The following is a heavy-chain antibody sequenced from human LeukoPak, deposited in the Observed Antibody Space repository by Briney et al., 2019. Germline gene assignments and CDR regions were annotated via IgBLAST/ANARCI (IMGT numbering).Heavy chain of an antibody. Sequence: PGGSLRLSCAASGFTFSSYSMNWVRQAPGKGLEWVSSISSSSSYIYYADSVKGRFTISRDNAKNSLYLQMNSLRAEDTAAYYCARDNGVRYFDWSLSYGMDVWGQGTTVTVSS. CDR2: ISSSSSYI. J-gene: IGHJ6*02. V-gene: IGHV3-21*01. CDR1: GFTFSSYS. CDR3: ARDNGVRYFDWSLSYGMDV. D-gene: IGHD3-9*01.